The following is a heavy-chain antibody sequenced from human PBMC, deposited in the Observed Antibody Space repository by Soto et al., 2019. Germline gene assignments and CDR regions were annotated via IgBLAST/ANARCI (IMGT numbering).Heavy chain of an antibody. J-gene: IGHJ4*02. V-gene: IGHV4-39*01. Sequence: PSETLSLTCSVSGGSINSSRYYWGWIRQAPGKGLQRIGNLYHSGNTYYNPSLTSRVSISGDPSQSQLSLRVTSVTAADTAVYYCVSGDNRITSTFDSWGRGTLVTVSS. D-gene: IGHD1-20*01. CDR1: GGSINSSRYY. CDR2: LYHSGNT. CDR3: VSGDNRITSTFDS.